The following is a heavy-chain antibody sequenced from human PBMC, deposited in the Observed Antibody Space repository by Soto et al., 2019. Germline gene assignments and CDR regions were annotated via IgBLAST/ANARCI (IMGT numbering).Heavy chain of an antibody. CDR2: IYYSGST. V-gene: IGHV4-39*01. CDR3: ARWKGKYCSGGSCYASGNWFDP. Sequence: QLQLQESGPGLVKPSETLSLTCTVSGGSISSSSYYWGWIRQPPGKGLEWIGSIYYSGSTYYNPSLKSRVTISVDTSKNQFSLKLSSVTAADTAVYYCARWKGKYCSGGSCYASGNWFDPWGQGTLVTVSS. CDR1: GGSISSSSYY. J-gene: IGHJ5*02. D-gene: IGHD2-15*01.